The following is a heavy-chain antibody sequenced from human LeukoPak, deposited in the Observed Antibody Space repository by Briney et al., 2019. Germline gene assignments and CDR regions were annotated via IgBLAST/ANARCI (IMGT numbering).Heavy chain of an antibody. J-gene: IGHJ6*02. CDR2: IIPAVNIT. CDR3: ARDQGLTAPPPYGLDV. CDR1: GGTFSSSA. V-gene: IGHV1-69*04. D-gene: IGHD5-18*01. Sequence: SVKVSCKPSGGTFSSSAITWVRRAPGQGLEWMGRIIPAVNITSYAQNFKGRVTITADTSTSTAYMELSSLRSEETAVYYCARDQGLTAPPPYGLDVWGQGTTVTVSS.